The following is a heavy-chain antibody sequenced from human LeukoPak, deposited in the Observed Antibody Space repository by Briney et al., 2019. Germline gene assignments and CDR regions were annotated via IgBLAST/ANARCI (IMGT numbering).Heavy chain of an antibody. V-gene: IGHV4-59*05. CDR1: AGSTRSYY. J-gene: IGHJ3*02. CDR3: ARSEKTMIVVVIPDAFDI. CDR2: IYYSGST. Sequence: SETLSLTCTVSAGSTRSYYWSWIRQPPGKGLEWIGSIYYSGSTYYNPSLKSRVTISVDTSKNQFSLKLSSVTAADTAVYYCARSEKTMIVVVIPDAFDIWGQGTMVTVSS. D-gene: IGHD3-22*01.